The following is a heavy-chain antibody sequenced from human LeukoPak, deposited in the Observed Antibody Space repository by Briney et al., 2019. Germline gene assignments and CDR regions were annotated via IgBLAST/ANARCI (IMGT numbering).Heavy chain of an antibody. D-gene: IGHD3-3*01. CDR1: GGSFSGYY. CDR2: INHSGST. CDR3: ARGAYDFLSGYFTRVDY. V-gene: IGHV4-34*01. Sequence: SETLSLTCAVYGGSFSGYYWSWIRQPPGKGLEWIGEINHSGSTNYNPSLKSRVTISVDTSKNQFSLKLSSVTAADTAVYYCARGAYDFLSGYFTRVDYWGQGTLVTVSS. J-gene: IGHJ4*02.